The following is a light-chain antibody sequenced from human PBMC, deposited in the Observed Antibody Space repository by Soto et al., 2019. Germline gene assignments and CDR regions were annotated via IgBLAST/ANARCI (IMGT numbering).Light chain of an antibody. CDR1: SSNIGAGFD. CDR2: GNN. Sequence: QSVLTQPPSVSGAPVQRVTISCTGSSSNIGAGFDVHWYQQLPGTAPKLLIYGNNNRPSGVPDRFSGSKSGTSASLAITGLQAEDEADYYCQSFDSSLSGYVFGTGTKLTVL. V-gene: IGLV1-40*01. J-gene: IGLJ1*01. CDR3: QSFDSSLSGYV.